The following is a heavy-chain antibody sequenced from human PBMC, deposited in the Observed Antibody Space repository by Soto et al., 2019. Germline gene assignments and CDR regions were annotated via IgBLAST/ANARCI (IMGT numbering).Heavy chain of an antibody. CDR3: ARDHNDYVWGSYRHSPDY. Sequence: QVQLVESGGGVVQPGRSLRLSCAASGFTFSSYAMHWVRQAPGKWLEWVAVISYDGSNKYYADSVKGRFTISRDNSKNTLYLQMNILRADDTAVYYCARDHNDYVWGSYRHSPDYRGQGTLVTVSS. J-gene: IGHJ4*02. CDR1: GFTFSSYA. CDR2: ISYDGSNK. V-gene: IGHV3-30-3*01. D-gene: IGHD3-16*02.